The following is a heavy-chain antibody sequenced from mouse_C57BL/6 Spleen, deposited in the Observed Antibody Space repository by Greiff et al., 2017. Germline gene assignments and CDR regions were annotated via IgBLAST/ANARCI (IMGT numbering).Heavy chain of an antibody. CDR2: IYPGSGST. J-gene: IGHJ1*03. CDR1: GYTFTSYW. CDR3: ASPYYSNSYWYFDV. Sequence: QVQLQQPGAELVKPGASVKMSCKASGYTFTSYWITWVKQRPGQGLEWIGDIYPGSGSTNYNEKFKSKATLTVDTSSSTAYMQLSSLTSEDSAVYDCASPYYSNSYWYFDVWGTGTTVTVSS. D-gene: IGHD2-5*01. V-gene: IGHV1-55*01.